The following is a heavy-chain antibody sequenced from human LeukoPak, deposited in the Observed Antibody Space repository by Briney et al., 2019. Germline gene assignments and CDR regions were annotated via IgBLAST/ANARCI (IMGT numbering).Heavy chain of an antibody. CDR1: GYTFTSYY. V-gene: IGHV1-46*01. D-gene: IGHD3-10*01. Sequence: ASVKVSCKASGYTFTSYYMHWVRQAPGQGLEWMGIINPSGGSTSYAQKLQGRVTMTRDTSTSTVYMELSSLRSEDTAVYYCARGGDLWFGELSYFDPWGQGTLVTVSS. J-gene: IGHJ5*02. CDR2: INPSGGST. CDR3: ARGGDLWFGELSYFDP.